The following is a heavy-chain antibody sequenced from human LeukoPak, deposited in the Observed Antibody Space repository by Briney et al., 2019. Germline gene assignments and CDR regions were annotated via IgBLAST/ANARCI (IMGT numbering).Heavy chain of an antibody. V-gene: IGHV3-21*01. CDR1: GFIFTSFG. CDR3: ARDDRYGSGTLGKRFDP. D-gene: IGHD3-10*01. Sequence: PGGSLRLSCVASGFIFTSFGMNWVRQAPGKGLEWVSSITHGGQIYYADSVKGRFTISRDNTKNSVYLQMDNLRDDDTAVYFCARDDRYGSGTLGKRFDPWGQGTLVCVSS. CDR2: ITHGGQI. J-gene: IGHJ5*02.